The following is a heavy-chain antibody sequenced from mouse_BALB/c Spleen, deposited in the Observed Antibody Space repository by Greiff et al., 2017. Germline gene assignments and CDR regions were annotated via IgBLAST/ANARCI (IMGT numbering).Heavy chain of an antibody. CDR2: ISDGGSYT. CDR1: GFTFSDYY. CDR3: ARGYDYDGSWFAY. J-gene: IGHJ3*01. Sequence: EVKLVESGGGLVQPGGSLKLSCAASGFTFSDYYMYWVRQTPEKRLEWVATISDGGSYTYYPDSVKGRFTISRDNAKNNLYLQMSSLTSEDTAMYYCARGYDYDGSWFAYWGQGTLVTVSA. V-gene: IGHV5-4*02. D-gene: IGHD2-4*01.